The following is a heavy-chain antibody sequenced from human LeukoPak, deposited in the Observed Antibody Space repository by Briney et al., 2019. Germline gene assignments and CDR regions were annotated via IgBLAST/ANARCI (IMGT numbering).Heavy chain of an antibody. CDR2: INPNSGGT. D-gene: IGHD6-19*01. J-gene: IGHJ4*02. CDR3: ARDLAVAAFYFDY. Sequence: ASVKVSCKASGYTFTGYYMHWVRQAPGQGLEWMGWINPNSGGTSYAQKFQGRVIMTRDTSTSTAYLDLSRLRYGDTAVYYCARDLAVAAFYFDYWGQGSLVTVSS. V-gene: IGHV1-2*02. CDR1: GYTFTGYY.